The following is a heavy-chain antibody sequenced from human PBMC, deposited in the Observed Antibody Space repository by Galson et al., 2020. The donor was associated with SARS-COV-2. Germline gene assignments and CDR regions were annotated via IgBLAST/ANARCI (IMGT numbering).Heavy chain of an antibody. CDR3: GRGRVGGTDFDY. Sequence: ASVKVSCKTSGYTFINHNIAWVRQAPGQGLEWMGWISVFTGNTNYAPMVRDRLTITTDKSTSTAYMELRSLRSDDTAVYYCGRGRVGGTDFDYWGQGTLVTVSS. V-gene: IGHV1-18*04. D-gene: IGHD1-26*01. J-gene: IGHJ4*02. CDR1: GYTFINHN. CDR2: ISVFTGNT.